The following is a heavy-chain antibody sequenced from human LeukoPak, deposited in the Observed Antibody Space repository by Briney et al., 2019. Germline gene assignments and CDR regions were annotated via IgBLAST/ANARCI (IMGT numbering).Heavy chain of an antibody. J-gene: IGHJ3*02. CDR2: IHYSESA. CDR3: ARGRKRFLEWLLYPRAFDI. CDR1: GASITSGDYY. D-gene: IGHD3-3*01. Sequence: SQTLSLTCTVSGASITSGDYYWGWIRQPPGKGLEWIGYIHYSESAYYNPSLMSRLTISIDTSKTQFSLKLSSMTAADTAVYYCARGRKRFLEWLLYPRAFDIWGQGTMVTVSS. V-gene: IGHV4-30-4*08.